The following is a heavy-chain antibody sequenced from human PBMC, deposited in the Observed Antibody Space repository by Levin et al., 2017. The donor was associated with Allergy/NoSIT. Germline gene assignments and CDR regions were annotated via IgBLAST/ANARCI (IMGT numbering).Heavy chain of an antibody. CDR1: GGSISTGDYY. J-gene: IGHJ4*02. Sequence: PSETLSLTCTVSGGSISTGDYYWAWIRQPAGKGLEWIGRIYAGGVTNYNPSPKSRVTLSVEKSKNHFSLKLTSVTAADTAIYYCAREGNTSDWFFDYWGQGILVTVSS. V-gene: IGHV4-61*02. CDR3: AREGNTSDWFFDY. D-gene: IGHD6-19*01. CDR2: IYAGGVT.